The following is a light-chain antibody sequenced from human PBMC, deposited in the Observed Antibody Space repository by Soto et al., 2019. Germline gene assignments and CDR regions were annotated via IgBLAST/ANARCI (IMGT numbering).Light chain of an antibody. J-gene: IGKJ1*01. Sequence: DIQMTQSPSSLSASVGDRVTITCRASQSISTYLNWYQQKPGKAPKFLIYGASSLQSGVPSRFSGSGSGTDFTLTISSLQPEDFATYYCPQSYSSPWTFGQGTKVEIK. CDR2: GAS. CDR3: PQSYSSPWT. CDR1: QSISTY. V-gene: IGKV1-39*01.